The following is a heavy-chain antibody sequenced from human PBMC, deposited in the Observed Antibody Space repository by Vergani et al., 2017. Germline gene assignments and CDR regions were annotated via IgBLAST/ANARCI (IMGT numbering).Heavy chain of an antibody. CDR1: GFTFSSYA. CDR2: ISYDGSNK. Sequence: QVQLVESGGGVVQPGRSLRLSCAASGFTFSSYAMHWVRQAPGKGLEWVAVISYDGSNKYYADSVKGRFTISRDNSKNTLYLQMNSLRAEDTAVYYCARDSNIVASYFDYWGQGTLVTVSS. D-gene: IGHD5-12*01. V-gene: IGHV3-30-3*01. CDR3: ARDSNIVASYFDY. J-gene: IGHJ4*02.